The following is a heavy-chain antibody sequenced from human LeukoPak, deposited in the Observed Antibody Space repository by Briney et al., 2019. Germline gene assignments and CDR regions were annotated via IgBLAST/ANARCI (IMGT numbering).Heavy chain of an antibody. D-gene: IGHD6-19*01. Sequence: ASVKVSCKASGGTFSSYAISWVRQAPGQGLEWMGGIIPIFGTANYAQKFQGRVTITADKSTGTAYMELSNLRSEDTAVYYCARVAVAVAGTNLDPWGQGTLVTVSS. CDR1: GGTFSSYA. CDR2: IIPIFGTA. CDR3: ARVAVAVAGTNLDP. J-gene: IGHJ5*02. V-gene: IGHV1-69*06.